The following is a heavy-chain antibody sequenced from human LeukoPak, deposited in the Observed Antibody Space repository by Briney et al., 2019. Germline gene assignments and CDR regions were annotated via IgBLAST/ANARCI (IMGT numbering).Heavy chain of an antibody. J-gene: IGHJ6*03. CDR1: GYTFTSYG. CDR3: ARGGVEGAAWGVKYYYYYYYMDV. CDR2: ISAYNGNT. Sequence: ASVKVSFKASGYTFTSYGISWVRQAPGQGLEWMGWISAYNGNTNYAQKLQGRVTMTTDTSTSTAYMELRSLRSEDTAVYYCARGGVEGAAWGVKYYYYYYYMDVWGKGTTVTISS. D-gene: IGHD3-10*01. V-gene: IGHV1-18*01.